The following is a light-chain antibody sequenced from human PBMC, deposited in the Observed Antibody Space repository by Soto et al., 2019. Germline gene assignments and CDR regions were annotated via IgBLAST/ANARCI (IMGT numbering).Light chain of an antibody. Sequence: DIQMTQSPSSLSGSVGDRVTISCRASQGISNFLAWYQQRPGKVPKLLIYAASTLQSGVPSRFSGSGSGTYFTLTISSLQPEDVATYYCQKYNSAPATFGPGTKVDIK. V-gene: IGKV1-27*01. CDR3: QKYNSAPAT. CDR2: AAS. J-gene: IGKJ3*01. CDR1: QGISNF.